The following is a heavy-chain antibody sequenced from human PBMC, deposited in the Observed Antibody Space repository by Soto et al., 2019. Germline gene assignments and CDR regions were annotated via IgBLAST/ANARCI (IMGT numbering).Heavy chain of an antibody. J-gene: IGHJ4*02. D-gene: IGHD3-10*01. Sequence: GASVKVSCKASGGTFSSYAISWVRQAPGQGLEWMGGIIPIFGTANYAQKFQGRVTITADESTSTAYMELSSLRSEDTAVYYCARDRDMVRGVMSDYWGQGTLVTVS. CDR2: IIPIFGTA. CDR3: ARDRDMVRGVMSDY. V-gene: IGHV1-69*13. CDR1: GGTFSSYA.